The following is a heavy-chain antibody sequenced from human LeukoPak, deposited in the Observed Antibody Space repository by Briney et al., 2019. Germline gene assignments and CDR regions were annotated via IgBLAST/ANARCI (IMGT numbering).Heavy chain of an antibody. V-gene: IGHV3-9*01. CDR1: GFTFDDYA. J-gene: IGHJ4*02. Sequence: PGGSLRLSCAASGFTFDDYAMHWVRQAPEKGLEWVSGISWNSGSIGYSDSVKGRFTISRDNAKNSLYLQMNSLRAEDTALYYCAKDDSATVTTGFFDYWGQGTLVTVSS. CDR2: ISWNSGSI. CDR3: AKDDSATVTTGFFDY. D-gene: IGHD4-11*01.